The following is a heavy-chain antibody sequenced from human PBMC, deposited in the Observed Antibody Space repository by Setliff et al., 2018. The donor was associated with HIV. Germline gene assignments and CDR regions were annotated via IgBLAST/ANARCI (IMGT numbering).Heavy chain of an antibody. CDR3: AREVRWELPQGFDH. J-gene: IGHJ4*02. V-gene: IGHV4-39*07. D-gene: IGHD1-26*01. Sequence: LSLTCTVSGGSISSRNFYWGWIRQPPGKGLEWIGSIAYTGSGYYNSSLKSRVTISVDTSRNECSLKLTSVTAADTAVYYCAREVRWELPQGFDHWGQGSQVTVS. CDR1: GGSISSRNFY. CDR2: IAYTGSG.